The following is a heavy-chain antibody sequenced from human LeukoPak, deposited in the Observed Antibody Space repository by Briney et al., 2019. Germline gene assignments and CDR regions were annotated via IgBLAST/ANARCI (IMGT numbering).Heavy chain of an antibody. CDR1: GGSISSGSYY. Sequence: SETLSLTCTVSGGSISSGSYYWGWIRQPPGKGLEWIGTIYYSGSTYYTPSLKSRVTISVDTSKNQFSLRLSSVTAADTAVYYCARDVADTYLNWFDPWGQGTLVTVSS. V-gene: IGHV4-39*07. CDR2: IYYSGST. D-gene: IGHD2/OR15-2a*01. J-gene: IGHJ5*02. CDR3: ARDVADTYLNWFDP.